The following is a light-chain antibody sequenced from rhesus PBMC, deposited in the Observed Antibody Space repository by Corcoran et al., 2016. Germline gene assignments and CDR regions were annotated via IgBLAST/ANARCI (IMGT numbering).Light chain of an antibody. Sequence: DIQMTQSPSSLSASVGDKVTITCRASQGISRWLAWYQQKPGKAPKILISKAASLQSGVPSRFSGSGSGTDFTLTISSLQPEDFATYYCLQYSSSPWTFGQGTKVEIK. V-gene: IGKV1-22*01. CDR3: LQYSSSPWT. CDR2: KAA. J-gene: IGKJ1*01. CDR1: QGISRW.